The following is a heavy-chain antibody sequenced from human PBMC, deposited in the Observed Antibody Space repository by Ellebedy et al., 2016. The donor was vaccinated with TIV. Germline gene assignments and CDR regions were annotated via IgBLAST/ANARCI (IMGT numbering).Heavy chain of an antibody. CDR3: AKDHSSIVGATWAFDY. V-gene: IGHV3-23*01. CDR1: GFTFDDYA. CDR2: ISGSGGST. J-gene: IGHJ4*02. D-gene: IGHD1-26*01. Sequence: GESLKISXAASGFTFDDYAMHWVRQAPGKGLEWVSAISGSGGSTYYADSVKGRFTISRDNSKNTLYLQMNSLRAEDTAVYYCAKDHSSIVGATWAFDYWGQGTLVTVSS.